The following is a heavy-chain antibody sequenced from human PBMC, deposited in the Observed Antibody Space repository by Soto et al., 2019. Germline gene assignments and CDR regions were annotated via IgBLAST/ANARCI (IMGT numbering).Heavy chain of an antibody. CDR3: AREAAGILNWFDP. J-gene: IGHJ5*02. V-gene: IGHV4-31*03. CDR2: IYHSGST. D-gene: IGHD6-25*01. CDR1: GGSISSGGYY. Sequence: QVQLQESGPGLERPSQTLSLSCTVFGGSISSGGYYWSWIRQHPGKGLEWIGYIYHSGSTYYNPSLKRRVTISVDTSKNQFSLKVSSVTAADTAVYYCAREAAGILNWFDPWGQGTLVTVSS.